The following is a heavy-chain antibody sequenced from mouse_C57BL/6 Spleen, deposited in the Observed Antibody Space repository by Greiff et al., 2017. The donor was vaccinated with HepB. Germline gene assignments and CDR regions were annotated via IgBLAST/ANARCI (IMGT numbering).Heavy chain of an antibody. CDR3: ARVRAITTVVAPSAMDY. CDR2: IYPGSGNT. CDR1: GYSFTSYY. V-gene: IGHV1-66*01. Sequence: VQLQESGPELVKPGASVKISCKASGYSFTSYYIHWVKQRPGQGLEWIGWIYPGSGNTKYNEKFKGKATLTADTSSSTAYMQLSSLTSEDSAVYYCARVRAITTVVAPSAMDYWGQGTSVTVSS. D-gene: IGHD1-1*01. J-gene: IGHJ4*01.